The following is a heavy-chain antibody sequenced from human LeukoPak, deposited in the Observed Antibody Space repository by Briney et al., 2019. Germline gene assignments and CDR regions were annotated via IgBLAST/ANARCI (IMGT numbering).Heavy chain of an antibody. Sequence: SGTLSLTCAVSGGSISSSNWWSWVRQPPGKGLEWIGEIYHSGSTNYNPSLKSRVTISVDKSKNQFSLKLSSVTAADTAVYYCTISNYYDSSGKGQDFDYWGQGTLVTVSS. CDR2: IYHSGST. CDR1: GGSISSSNW. CDR3: TISNYYDSSGKGQDFDY. D-gene: IGHD3-22*01. J-gene: IGHJ4*02. V-gene: IGHV4-4*02.